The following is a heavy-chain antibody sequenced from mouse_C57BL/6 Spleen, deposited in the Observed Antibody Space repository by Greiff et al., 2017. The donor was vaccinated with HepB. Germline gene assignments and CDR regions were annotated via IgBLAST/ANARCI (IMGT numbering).Heavy chain of an antibody. CDR3: ARTDSNYVYYFDY. J-gene: IGHJ2*01. Sequence: QVQLQQSGAELVKPGASVKISCKASGYAFSSYWMNWVKQRPGKGLEWIGQIYPGDGDTNYNGKFKGKATLTADKSSSTAYMQLSSLTSEDSAVYFCARTDSNYVYYFDYWGQGTTLTVSS. D-gene: IGHD2-5*01. CDR2: IYPGDGDT. CDR1: GYAFSSYW. V-gene: IGHV1-80*01.